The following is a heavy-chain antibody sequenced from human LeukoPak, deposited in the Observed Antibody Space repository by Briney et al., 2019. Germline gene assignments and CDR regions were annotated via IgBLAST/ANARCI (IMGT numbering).Heavy chain of an antibody. D-gene: IGHD6-13*01. Sequence: ASVTVSCKASGYTFTSYDINWVRQAPGQGLEWMGWMNPNSGNTGYAQKFQGRVTMTRNTSISTAYMELSSLRSEDTAVYYCAREVGSSSWYGYYYYGMDVWGQGTTVTVSS. CDR3: AREVGSSSWYGYYYYGMDV. J-gene: IGHJ6*02. CDR2: MNPNSGNT. V-gene: IGHV1-8*01. CDR1: GYTFTSYD.